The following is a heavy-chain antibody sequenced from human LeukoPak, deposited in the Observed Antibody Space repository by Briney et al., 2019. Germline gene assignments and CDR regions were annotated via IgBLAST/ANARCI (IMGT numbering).Heavy chain of an antibody. CDR2: INAGNGNT. CDR1: GYTFTSYA. J-gene: IGHJ4*02. D-gene: IGHD4-23*01. V-gene: IGHV1-3*03. CDR3: ARALQYGGNFGY. Sequence: ASVKVSCKASGYTFTSYAMHWVRQAPGQRLEWMGWINAGNGNTKYSQEFQGRVTITRDTSASTAYMELSSLRSEDTAVYYCARALQYGGNFGYWGQGTLVTVSS.